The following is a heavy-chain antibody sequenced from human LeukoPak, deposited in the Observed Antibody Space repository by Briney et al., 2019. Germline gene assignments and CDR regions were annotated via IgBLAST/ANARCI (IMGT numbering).Heavy chain of an antibody. J-gene: IGHJ5*02. CDR1: GFTFSSYG. Sequence: GRSLRLSCAASGFTFSSYGMHWVRQAPGKGLEWVAVIWYDGSNKYYADSVKGRFTISRDNSKNTLYLQMNSLRAEDTAVYYCARGHNWFDPWGQGTLVTVSS. CDR2: IWYDGSNK. CDR3: ARGHNWFDP. V-gene: IGHV3-33*01.